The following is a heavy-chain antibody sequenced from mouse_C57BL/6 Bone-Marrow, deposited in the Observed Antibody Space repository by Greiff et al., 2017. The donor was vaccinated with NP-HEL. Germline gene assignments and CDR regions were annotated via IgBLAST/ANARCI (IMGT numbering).Heavy chain of an antibody. CDR2: IDPENGDT. V-gene: IGHV14-4*01. D-gene: IGHD1-1*01. Sequence: EVHLVESGAELVRPGASVKLSCTASGFNIKDDYMHWVKQRPEQGLEWIGWIDPENGDTEYASKFQGTATITADTSSNTAFLQLSSLTSEDTAVYYCTTAYYGSSSWFAYWGQGTLVTVSA. J-gene: IGHJ3*01. CDR3: TTAYYGSSSWFAY. CDR1: GFNIKDDY.